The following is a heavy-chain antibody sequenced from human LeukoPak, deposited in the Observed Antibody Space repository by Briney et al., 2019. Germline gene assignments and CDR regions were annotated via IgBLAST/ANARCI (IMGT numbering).Heavy chain of an antibody. CDR2: TYYRSKWYN. CDR3: ARGSHSSSWYFDY. V-gene: IGHV6-1*01. D-gene: IGHD6-13*01. CDR1: GDSVSSNSPT. Sequence: SQTLSLTCAISGDSVSSNSPTWTWIRQSPSRGLEWLGRTYYRSKWYNDYAVSVKSRITINPDTSKNQFSLHLNSVTPEDTAVYYCARGSHSSSWYFDYWGQGTLVTVSS. J-gene: IGHJ4*02.